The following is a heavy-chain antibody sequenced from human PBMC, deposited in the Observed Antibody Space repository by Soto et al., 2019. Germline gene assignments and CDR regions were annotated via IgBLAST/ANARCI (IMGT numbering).Heavy chain of an antibody. CDR3: VHLSGSLYHYYGLDV. V-gene: IGHV4-61*01. D-gene: IGHD1-26*01. J-gene: IGHJ6*02. CDR2: VYYSGST. CDR1: GASVSSSSHY. Sequence: SETLSLTCTVSGASVSSSSHYWSWVRQPPGKGLEWIGYVYYSGSTNSNPSLKSRVTLSLDTSRSQFSLKLNSVTAADTAVYYCVHLSGSLYHYYGLDVWGQGTTVTVSS.